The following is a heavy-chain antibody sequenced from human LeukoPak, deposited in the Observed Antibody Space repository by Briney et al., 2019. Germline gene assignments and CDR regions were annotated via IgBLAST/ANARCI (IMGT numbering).Heavy chain of an antibody. CDR2: ISSSSSYT. D-gene: IGHD3-22*01. CDR3: ARDYYDSSGLDAFDI. J-gene: IGHJ3*02. V-gene: IGHV3-11*06. Sequence: GGSLRLSCAASGFTFSDYYMSWIRQAPGKGLEWVSYISSSSSYTNYADSVKGRFTISRDNAKNSLYLQMNSLRAEDTAVYYCARDYYDSSGLDAFDIWGQGTMVTVSS. CDR1: GFTFSDYY.